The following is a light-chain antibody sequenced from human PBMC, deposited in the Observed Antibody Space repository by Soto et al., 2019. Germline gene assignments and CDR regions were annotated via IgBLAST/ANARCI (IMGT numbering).Light chain of an antibody. CDR1: SSDVGGYNF. V-gene: IGLV2-8*01. CDR3: SSYAGSSIPVA. Sequence: QSALTQPPSASGSPGQSVTISCTGASSDVGGYNFVTWYQHHPGKAPRLMIYDVTQRPSGVPDRFSGSKSGNTASLTVSGLQVDDEAYYYCSSYAGSSIPVAFGGGTKVPS. J-gene: IGLJ2*01. CDR2: DVT.